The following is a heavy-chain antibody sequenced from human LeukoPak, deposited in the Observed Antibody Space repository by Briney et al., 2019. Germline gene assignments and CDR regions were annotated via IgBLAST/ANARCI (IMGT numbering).Heavy chain of an antibody. CDR1: GFTFSDYS. Sequence: AGGSLRLSCAVSGFTFSDYSMNWVRQLPGKGLEWISYISTGGDTIYYADSVKGRFTISSDNAKKSLYLQMNSLRAEDTAVYYCAVDYGDSFDYWGQGTLVTVSS. CDR3: AVDYGDSFDY. V-gene: IGHV3-48*01. D-gene: IGHD4-17*01. CDR2: ISTGGDTI. J-gene: IGHJ4*02.